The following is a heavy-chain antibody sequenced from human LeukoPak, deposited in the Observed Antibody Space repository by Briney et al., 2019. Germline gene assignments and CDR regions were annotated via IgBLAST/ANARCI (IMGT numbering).Heavy chain of an antibody. CDR1: GFTFSSYA. V-gene: IGHV3-23*01. CDR2: INGSGGRT. Sequence: GGSLRLSCAASGFTFSSYAMSWVRQAPGKGLEWVSAINGSGGRTYYADSVKGRFTISRDNSKNTLYLQMNSLRAEDTAVYYCARDSSGYYDAFDIWGQGTMVTVSS. J-gene: IGHJ3*02. D-gene: IGHD3-22*01. CDR3: ARDSSGYYDAFDI.